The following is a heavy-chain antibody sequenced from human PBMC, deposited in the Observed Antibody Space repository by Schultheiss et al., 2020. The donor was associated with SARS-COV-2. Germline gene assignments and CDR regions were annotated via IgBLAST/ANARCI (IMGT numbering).Heavy chain of an antibody. CDR3: ARVVSLPNYYFDY. Sequence: SETLSLTCTVSGGSISSGDYYWSWIRQPPGKGLEWIGYIYYSGSTYYNPSLKSRVTISVDKSKNQFSLKLSSVTAEDTAVYYCARVVSLPNYYFDYWGQGTLVTVSS. CDR1: GGSISSGDYY. J-gene: IGHJ4*02. D-gene: IGHD3-16*02. V-gene: IGHV4-30-4*01. CDR2: IYYSGST.